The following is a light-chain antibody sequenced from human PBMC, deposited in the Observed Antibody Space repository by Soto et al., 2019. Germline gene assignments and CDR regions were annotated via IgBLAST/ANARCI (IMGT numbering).Light chain of an antibody. J-gene: IGKJ4*01. CDR1: QSVTSTY. Sequence: EIVLTQSPGTLSLSPGERATLSCRASQSVTSTYLAWYQQKPGQAPRLLIYGASKRQSGVPARFSGGGSGTDFTLTISSLEPEDFAVYYCQQFSGSLTFGGGARVDI. V-gene: IGKV3-20*01. CDR2: GAS. CDR3: QQFSGSLT.